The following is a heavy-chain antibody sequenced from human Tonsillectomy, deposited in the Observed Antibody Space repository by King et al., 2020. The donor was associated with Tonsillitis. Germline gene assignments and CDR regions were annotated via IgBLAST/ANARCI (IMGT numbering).Heavy chain of an antibody. J-gene: IGHJ6*02. Sequence: VQLVESGGGVVQPGRSLRLSCAASGFTFSPYSMHWVRQAPGKGLEWVAIISYDGSNKYYADSVKGRFAISRDNSKNTLYLQMNSLRTEDTAVYYCAIAKSRDSGSYYLYYYYGMDVWGQGTTVTVSS. D-gene: IGHD3-10*01. CDR1: GFTFSPYS. CDR3: AIAKSRDSGSYYLYYYYGMDV. V-gene: IGHV3-30*09. CDR2: ISYDGSNK.